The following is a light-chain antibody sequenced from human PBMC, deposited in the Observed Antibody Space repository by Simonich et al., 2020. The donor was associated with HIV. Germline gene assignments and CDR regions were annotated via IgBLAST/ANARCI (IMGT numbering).Light chain of an antibody. Sequence: DIVMTQSPDSLAVSLGERATINCKSSQSVLYRSNNKNYLAWYQQQPGQPPKLLFYWASTRESGVPDRFSGSGSGTDFTLTISSLQAEDVAIYYCQQYYTTPLTFGGGTKVEIK. CDR2: WAS. CDR1: QSVLYRSNNKNY. J-gene: IGKJ4*01. CDR3: QQYYTTPLT. V-gene: IGKV4-1*01.